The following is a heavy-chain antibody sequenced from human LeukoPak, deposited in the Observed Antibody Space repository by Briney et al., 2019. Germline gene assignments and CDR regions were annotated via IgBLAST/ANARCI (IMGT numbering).Heavy chain of an antibody. CDR2: IHYSGST. CDR1: AGSISSYY. J-gene: IGHJ4*02. Sequence: SETLSLTCTVSAGSISSYYWSWIRQPPGKGLEWIGYIHYSGSTNYNPSLKSRVTISVDTSQNQFSLKLSSVTAADTAVYYCASSPVLYYFDYWGQGTLVTVSS. CDR3: ASSPVLYYFDY. V-gene: IGHV4-59*01.